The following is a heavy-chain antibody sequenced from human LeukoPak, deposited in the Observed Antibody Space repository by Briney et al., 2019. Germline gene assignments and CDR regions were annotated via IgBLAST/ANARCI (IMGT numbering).Heavy chain of an antibody. V-gene: IGHV4-34*01. D-gene: IGHD3-22*01. CDR2: INHSEST. CDR1: GGSFSGYY. Sequence: PSETLSLTCAVYGGSFSGYYWSWIRQPPGKGLEWIGEINHSESTNYNPSLKSRVTISVDTSKNQFSLKLSSVTAADTAVYYCARHRPYDSSGYYYPGIYYFDHWGQGTLVTVSS. CDR3: ARHRPYDSSGYYYPGIYYFDH. J-gene: IGHJ4*02.